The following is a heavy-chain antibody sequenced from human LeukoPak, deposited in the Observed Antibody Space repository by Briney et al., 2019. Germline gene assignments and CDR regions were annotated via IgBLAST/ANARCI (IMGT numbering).Heavy chain of an antibody. D-gene: IGHD2-2*02. CDR1: GGSISSYY. Sequence: SETLSLTCTVSGGSISSYYWSWIRQPPGKGLEWIGYIYYSGSTNYNPSLKSRVTISVDTSKNQFSLSLSSVTAADTAVYYCARECSSTTCYTRSFDPWGQGTLVTVSS. J-gene: IGHJ5*02. CDR3: ARECSSTTCYTRSFDP. V-gene: IGHV4-59*12. CDR2: IYYSGST.